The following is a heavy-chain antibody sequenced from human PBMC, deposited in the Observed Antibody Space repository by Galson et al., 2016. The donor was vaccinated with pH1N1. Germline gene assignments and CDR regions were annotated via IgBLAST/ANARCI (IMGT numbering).Heavy chain of an antibody. D-gene: IGHD1-1*01. V-gene: IGHV1-46*01. CDR1: GYTFTDYY. Sequence: SVKVSCKASGYTFTDYYIHWVRQAPGQGLEWLGVIDPRVGSTSYAQKFQGRVTMTTDTSASTVAMELSSLKSDDTAVYSCARDLARQHAYWGQGTLVTVSS. CDR3: ARDLARQHAY. J-gene: IGHJ4*02. CDR2: IDPRVGST.